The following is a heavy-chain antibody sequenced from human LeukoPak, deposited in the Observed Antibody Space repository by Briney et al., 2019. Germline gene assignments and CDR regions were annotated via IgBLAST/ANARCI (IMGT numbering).Heavy chain of an antibody. CDR1: GLTFSSYA. Sequence: VGSLRLSRAASGLTFSSYAMHWVRQAPAKGLEYVSAISSNGGSTYYANSLKGRFTISRDNSKNTLYLQMGSLRAEDMAVYYCARDQGSSGINSWFDPWGQGTLVTVSS. CDR3: ARDQGSSGINSWFDP. CDR2: ISSNGGST. V-gene: IGHV3-64*01. J-gene: IGHJ5*02. D-gene: IGHD6-6*01.